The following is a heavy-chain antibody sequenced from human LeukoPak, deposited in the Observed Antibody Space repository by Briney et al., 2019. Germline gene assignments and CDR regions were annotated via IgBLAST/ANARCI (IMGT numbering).Heavy chain of an antibody. CDR1: GGTFSSYA. CDR2: IIPIFGTA. J-gene: IGHJ6*02. CDR3: ARGPIVVVPAAPWDYYYYGMDV. D-gene: IGHD2-2*01. V-gene: IGHV1-69*13. Sequence: ASVKVSCKASGGTFSSYAISWVRQAPGQGLEWMGGIIPIFGTANYAQKFQGRVTITADESTSTAYMELSSLRSEDTAVYYCARGPIVVVPAAPWDYYYYGMDVWGQGTTVTVSS.